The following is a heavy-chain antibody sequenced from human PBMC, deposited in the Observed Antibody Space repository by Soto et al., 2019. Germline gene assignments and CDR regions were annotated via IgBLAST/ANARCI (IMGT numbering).Heavy chain of an antibody. D-gene: IGHD2-2*01. CDR3: ARSQLPTRYYYYGMDV. J-gene: IGHJ6*02. CDR1: GDSISRSSFY. CDR2: VYFTGST. Sequence: SETLSLTCTVSGDSISRSSFYWGWIRQPPGKGLECIGIVYFTGSTNYNPSLKSRVTMSVDTSKNQFSLKLSSVTAADTAVYYCARSQLPTRYYYYGMDVWGQGTTVTVSS. V-gene: IGHV4-39*01.